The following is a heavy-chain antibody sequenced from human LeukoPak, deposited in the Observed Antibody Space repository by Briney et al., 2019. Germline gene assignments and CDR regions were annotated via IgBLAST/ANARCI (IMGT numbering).Heavy chain of an antibody. V-gene: IGHV3-23*01. CDR1: GFTFNNYA. CDR3: AKRLGDPRAFDY. CDR2: ISATSTTI. D-gene: IGHD2-21*02. Sequence: GGSLRLSCAASGFTFNNYAMSWVRHAPGKRLEWVSGISATSTTINYADPVKGRFTISRDNSKNTLYLQMNNLRAEDTAVYYCAKRLGDPRAFDYWGQGTLVTVSS. J-gene: IGHJ4*02.